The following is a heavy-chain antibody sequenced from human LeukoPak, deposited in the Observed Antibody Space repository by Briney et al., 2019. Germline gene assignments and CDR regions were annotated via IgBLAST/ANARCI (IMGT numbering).Heavy chain of an antibody. Sequence: GGSLRLSCAASGFTFSSYGMSWVRQAPGKGLEWVSAISGSGSSTYYADSVRGRFTISRDNPKSTLYLQMNSLRAEDTAVYYCAKRDGSGYVDDYWGQGTLVTVSS. V-gene: IGHV3-23*01. CDR3: AKRDGSGYVDDY. CDR2: ISGSGSST. D-gene: IGHD3-22*01. J-gene: IGHJ4*02. CDR1: GFTFSSYG.